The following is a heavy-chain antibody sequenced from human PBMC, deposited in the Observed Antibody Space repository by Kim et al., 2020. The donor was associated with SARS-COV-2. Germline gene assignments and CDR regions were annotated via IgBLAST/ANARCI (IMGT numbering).Heavy chain of an antibody. CDR2: ISSSSSYI. CDR1: GFTFSSYS. CDR3: ARIRGGHNDYFDY. J-gene: IGHJ4*02. D-gene: IGHD3-16*01. V-gene: IGHV3-21*01. Sequence: GGSLRLSCAASGFTFSSYSMNWVRQAPGKGLEWVSSISSSSSYIYYADSVKGRFTISRDNAKNSLYLQMNSLRAEDTAVYYCARIRGGHNDYFDYWGQGTLVTVSS.